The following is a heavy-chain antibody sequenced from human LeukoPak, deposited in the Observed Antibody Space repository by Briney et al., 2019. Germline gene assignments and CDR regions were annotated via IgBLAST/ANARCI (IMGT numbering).Heavy chain of an antibody. CDR1: GGSIGSESYY. D-gene: IGHD3-3*01. J-gene: IGHJ4*02. CDR3: AEFVFF. Sequence: SETLSLTCAVSGGSIGSESYYWGWIRQPPGKGLEWIGSTHYSGSTYSNPSLEGRVTISMDTSKNQFSLTLTSVTAADTAVYYCAEFVFFWGQGILVTVSS. V-gene: IGHV4-39*07. CDR2: THYSGST.